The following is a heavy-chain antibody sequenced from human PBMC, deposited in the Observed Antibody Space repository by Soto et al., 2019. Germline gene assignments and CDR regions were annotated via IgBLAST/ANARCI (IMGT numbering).Heavy chain of an antibody. CDR3: VRHAQWIIRAY. CDR1: GGSISSSSYF. Sequence: PSETLSLTCTVSGGSISSSSYFWGWIRQPPGKGLEWIGSMYYSGTTYYNPSLKSRVTISVDTSKNQFSLKLSSVTAADTAVYYCVRHAQWIIRAYWGQGSLVTVSS. V-gene: IGHV4-39*01. J-gene: IGHJ4*02. D-gene: IGHD5-12*01. CDR2: MYYSGTT.